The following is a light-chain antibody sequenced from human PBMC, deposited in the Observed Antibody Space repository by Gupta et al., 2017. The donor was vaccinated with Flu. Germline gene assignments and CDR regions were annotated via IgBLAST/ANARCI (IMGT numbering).Light chain of an antibody. CDR1: QSVSSY. J-gene: IGKJ5*01. CDR2: DAS. Sequence: DIVLTQSPATLSLSPGERATLSCRASQSVSSYLAWYQQKPGQAPRLLIYDASNRATGIPARFSGSGSGTDFTLTISSLEPEYFAVYYCQQRSNWPITVGQGTRLEIK. CDR3: QQRSNWPIT. V-gene: IGKV3-11*01.